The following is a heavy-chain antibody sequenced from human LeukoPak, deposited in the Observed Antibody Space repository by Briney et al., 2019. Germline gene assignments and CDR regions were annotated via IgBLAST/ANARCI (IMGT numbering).Heavy chain of an antibody. V-gene: IGHV5-51*01. J-gene: IGHJ5*02. Sequence: GESLKISCRSSGHDFTSYWIAWVRQLPGKGLEWMGIIHPSDSETQYGPSFQGQVTISADNSISTAYLQWSSLKASDTAMYYCARLGRYFDWLFRFDPWGQGTLVTVSS. CDR2: IHPSDSET. D-gene: IGHD3-9*01. CDR3: ARLGRYFDWLFRFDP. CDR1: GHDFTSYW.